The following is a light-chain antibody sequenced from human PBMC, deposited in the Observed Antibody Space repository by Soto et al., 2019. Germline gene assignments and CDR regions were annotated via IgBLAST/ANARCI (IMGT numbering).Light chain of an antibody. CDR1: QRIDNY. CDR3: HQSYSTNT. Sequence: DIQMTQSPSSLSASVGDRVTITCRASQRIDNYLNWYQLKPGKAPRLLIYGASTLQSGVPSRFSGSGSGTDFTLTIGSLPPEDSASYYCHQSYSTNTFGQGTKLEIK. V-gene: IGKV1-39*01. J-gene: IGKJ2*01. CDR2: GAS.